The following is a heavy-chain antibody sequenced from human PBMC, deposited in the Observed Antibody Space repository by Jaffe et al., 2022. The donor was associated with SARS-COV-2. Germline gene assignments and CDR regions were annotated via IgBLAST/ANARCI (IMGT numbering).Heavy chain of an antibody. D-gene: IGHD3-16*01. V-gene: IGHV4-59*01. CDR3: AREVSLAATYGMDV. J-gene: IGHJ6*02. Sequence: QVQLQESGPGLVKPSETLSLTCTVSGASINSYYWGWIRQPPGKGLEWIGYMYDSGRTNYNPSLTSRVTISVDTSRNQISLKLSSVTAADTAVYYCAREVSLAATYGMDVWGRGTSVTVSS. CDR2: MYDSGRT. CDR1: GASINSYY.